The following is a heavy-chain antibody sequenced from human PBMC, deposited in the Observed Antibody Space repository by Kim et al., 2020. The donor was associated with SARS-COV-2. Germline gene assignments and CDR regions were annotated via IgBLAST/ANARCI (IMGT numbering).Heavy chain of an antibody. CDR1: GFTFSDYY. Sequence: GGSLRLSCAASGFTFSDYYMSWIRQAPGKGLEWVSYISSSSSYTNYADSVKGRFTISRDNAKNSLYLQMNSLRAEDTAVYYCARDPRKQLKEDYYGMDVWGQGTTVTVSS. CDR2: ISSSSSYT. D-gene: IGHD6-6*01. V-gene: IGHV3-11*06. J-gene: IGHJ6*02. CDR3: ARDPRKQLKEDYYGMDV.